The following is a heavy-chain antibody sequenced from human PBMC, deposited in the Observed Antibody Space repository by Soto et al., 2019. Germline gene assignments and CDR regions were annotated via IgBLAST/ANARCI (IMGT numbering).Heavy chain of an antibody. V-gene: IGHV4-4*02. J-gene: IGHJ6*02. CDR1: GGSISSSNW. CDR2: IYHSGST. D-gene: IGHD3-3*01. Sequence: SETLSLTCAVSGGSISSSNWWSWVRQPPGKGLEWIGEIYHSGSTNYNPSLKSRVTISVDKSKNQFSLKLSSVTTADTALYYCARDTMATYYDFWSGYSPSPMDVWGQGTTVTVSS. CDR3: ARDTMATYYDFWSGYSPSPMDV.